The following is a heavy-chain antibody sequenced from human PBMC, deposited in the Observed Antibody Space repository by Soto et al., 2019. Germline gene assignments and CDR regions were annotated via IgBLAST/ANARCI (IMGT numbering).Heavy chain of an antibody. Sequence: SATLSLTSAVFDGSFSGYYWSWIRQPPGKGLAWIGEINHSGNTNYNPSLKSRVTISVDTSKNQFSLKLTSVTAADSAVYYCAGVRGPYCGGECYPPTPNWLDPWGQGTLVTVSS. CDR3: AGVRGPYCGGECYPPTPNWLDP. J-gene: IGHJ5*02. V-gene: IGHV4-34*01. CDR1: DGSFSGYY. CDR2: INHSGNT. D-gene: IGHD2-21*01.